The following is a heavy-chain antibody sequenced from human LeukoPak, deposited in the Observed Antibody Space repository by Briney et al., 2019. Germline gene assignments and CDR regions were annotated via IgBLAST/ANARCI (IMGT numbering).Heavy chain of an antibody. D-gene: IGHD3-22*01. CDR1: GFTFSSYG. Sequence: PGGSLRLSCAASGFTFSSYGMSWVRQAPGKGLEWVSAISGSGDSTYYADSVKGRFTISRDNSKNTLYLQMNSLRAEDTAVYYCARAPRHYYDSSGYYHLYFQHWGQGTLVTVSS. V-gene: IGHV3-23*01. J-gene: IGHJ1*01. CDR2: ISGSGDST. CDR3: ARAPRHYYDSSGYYHLYFQH.